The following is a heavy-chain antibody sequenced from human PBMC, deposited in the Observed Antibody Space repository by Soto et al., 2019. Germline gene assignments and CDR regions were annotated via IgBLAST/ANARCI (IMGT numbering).Heavy chain of an antibody. CDR1: GFTFDDYA. CDR3: AKAGSGYCVSTSCYAGPLDY. Sequence: EVQLVESGGGLVQPGRSLRLSCAASGFTFDDYAMHWVRRNPGKGLEWVSVISGNNNGIGYADSVKGRFTMSRDNAKTSLYLQMTSLRVEDTALYDCAKAGSGYCVSTSCYAGPLDYWGQGTLVTVSS. D-gene: IGHD2-2*03. CDR2: ISGNNNGI. J-gene: IGHJ4*02. V-gene: IGHV3-9*01.